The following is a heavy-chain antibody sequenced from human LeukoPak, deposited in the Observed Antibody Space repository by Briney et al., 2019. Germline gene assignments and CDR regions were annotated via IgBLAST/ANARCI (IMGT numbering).Heavy chain of an antibody. D-gene: IGHD2-21*02. V-gene: IGHV1-2*02. CDR2: INPNSGGT. CDR3: ARDYALSTIVVVTAILHWFDP. Sequence: GASVKVSCKASGYTFTGYYMHWVRQAPGQGLEWMGWINPNSGGTNYAQKFQGRVTITRDTSISTAYMELSRLRSDDTAVYYCARDYALSTIVVVTAILHWFDPWGQGTLVTVSS. CDR1: GYTFTGYY. J-gene: IGHJ5*02.